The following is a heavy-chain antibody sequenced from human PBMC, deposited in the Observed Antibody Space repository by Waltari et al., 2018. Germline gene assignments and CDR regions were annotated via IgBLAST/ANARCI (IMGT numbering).Heavy chain of an antibody. D-gene: IGHD5-18*01. Sequence: QLQLQESGPGLVKPSETLSLTCTVSGGSISSSSYYWGWIRQPPGKGLEWIGSIYYSGSTYYNPSLKGRVTISVDTSKNQFALKLSSVTAADTAVYYCARQVSYSYGPHDAFDIWGQGTMVTVSS. CDR1: GGSISSSSYY. J-gene: IGHJ3*02. V-gene: IGHV4-39*01. CDR3: ARQVSYSYGPHDAFDI. CDR2: IYYSGST.